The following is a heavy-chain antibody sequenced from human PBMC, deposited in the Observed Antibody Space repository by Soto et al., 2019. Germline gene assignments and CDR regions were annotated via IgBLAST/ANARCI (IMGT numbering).Heavy chain of an antibody. D-gene: IGHD1-1*01. Sequence: QVQLQESGPGLVNPSETLSLTCTVSGGFDNTYYWSWIRPPPGKGLEWIGYIFKTGRTNYNPSLKSRVTTVIDTSKDHFSLELNSVSAADTAVYYCARSWRNVERLDYWGQGILVTVSS. CDR2: IFKTGRT. J-gene: IGHJ4*02. CDR3: ARSWRNVERLDY. CDR1: GGFDNTYY. V-gene: IGHV4-59*02.